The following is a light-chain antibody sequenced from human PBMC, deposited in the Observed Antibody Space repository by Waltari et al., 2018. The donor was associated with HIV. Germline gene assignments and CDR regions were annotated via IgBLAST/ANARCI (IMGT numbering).Light chain of an antibody. CDR2: GAS. Sequence: EVVMTQSPDTLSVSPGERATLSCRVSQSVSSNLAWYQQKPGQAPSLLIYGASTRATGIPARFSGSGSGTEFTLTISSLQSEDFAVYSCQQYKNWPLYTFGQGTKLEIK. CDR1: QSVSSN. J-gene: IGKJ2*01. CDR3: QQYKNWPLYT. V-gene: IGKV3-15*01.